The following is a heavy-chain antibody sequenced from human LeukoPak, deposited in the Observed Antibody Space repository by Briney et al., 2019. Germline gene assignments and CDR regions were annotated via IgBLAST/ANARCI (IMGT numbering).Heavy chain of an antibody. D-gene: IGHD1-26*01. Sequence: SETLSLTCTVSGGSISNYYWSWIRQPAGKGLEWVGRVFTSGSPNYNPSLKSRVIMSVDTSKNQFSLKLSSVTAADTAVYYCARYSGSYIDYWGQGTLVTVSS. CDR2: VFTSGSP. CDR3: ARYSGSYIDY. V-gene: IGHV4-4*07. J-gene: IGHJ4*02. CDR1: GGSISNYY.